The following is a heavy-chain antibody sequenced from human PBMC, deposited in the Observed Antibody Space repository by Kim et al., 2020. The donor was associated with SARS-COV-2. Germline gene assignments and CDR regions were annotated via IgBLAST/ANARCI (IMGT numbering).Heavy chain of an antibody. V-gene: IGHV3-30*18. CDR1: GFTFSSYG. J-gene: IGHJ4*02. Sequence: GGSLRLSCAASGFTFSSYGMHWVRQAPGKGLEWVAVISYDGSNKYYADSVKGRFTISRDNSKNTLCLQMNSLRAEDTAVYYCAKEGIAAAFDYWGQGTLV. CDR2: ISYDGSNK. D-gene: IGHD6-13*01. CDR3: AKEGIAAAFDY.